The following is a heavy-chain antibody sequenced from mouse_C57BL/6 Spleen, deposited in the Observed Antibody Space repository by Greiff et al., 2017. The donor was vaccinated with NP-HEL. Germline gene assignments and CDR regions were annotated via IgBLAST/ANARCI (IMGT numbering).Heavy chain of an antibody. CDR1: GFTFSDYG. V-gene: IGHV5-17*01. Sequence: DVKLVESGGGLVKPGGSLKLSCAASGFTFSDYGLHWVRQAPETGLEWVAYIRSGSSTIYYADTVKGRFTISRDNAKNTLFLQMTSLRSEDTAMYYCARLYYGNWYFDVWGTGTTVTVSS. CDR3: ARLYYGNWYFDV. CDR2: IRSGSSTI. D-gene: IGHD2-1*01. J-gene: IGHJ1*03.